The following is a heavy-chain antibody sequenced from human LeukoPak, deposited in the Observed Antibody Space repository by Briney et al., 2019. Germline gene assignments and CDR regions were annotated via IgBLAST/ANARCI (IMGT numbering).Heavy chain of an antibody. Sequence: ASVKVSCKASGYTFTDYYIHWVRQAPGQGLEWMGRINPNSGDTNYAQKFQGRVTMTRDTSISTAYMELSRLRSDDTAVYYCARACSGGNCYSDNWFDPWGQGTLVTVSS. CDR2: INPNSGDT. D-gene: IGHD2-15*01. CDR3: ARACSGGNCYSDNWFDP. J-gene: IGHJ5*02. V-gene: IGHV1-2*06. CDR1: GYTFTDYY.